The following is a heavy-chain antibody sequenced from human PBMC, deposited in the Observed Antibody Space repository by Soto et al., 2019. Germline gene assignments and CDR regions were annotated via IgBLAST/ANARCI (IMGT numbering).Heavy chain of an antibody. CDR2: INHSGST. Sequence: QVQLQQWGAGLLKPSETLSLTCAVYGGSFSGYYWSWIRQPPGKGLEWIGEINHSGSTNYNPSLKSRVTISVDTSKNQFSLKLSSVTAADTAVYYCARVLGSGWYRVATGGYFDYWGQGTLVTVSS. CDR1: GGSFSGYY. J-gene: IGHJ4*02. CDR3: ARVLGSGWYRVATGGYFDY. V-gene: IGHV4-34*01. D-gene: IGHD6-19*01.